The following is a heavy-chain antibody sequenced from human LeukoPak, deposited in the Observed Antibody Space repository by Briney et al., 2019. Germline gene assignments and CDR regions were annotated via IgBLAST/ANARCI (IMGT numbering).Heavy chain of an antibody. CDR1: GGSISSYY. Sequence: SETLSLTCTVSGGSISSYYWSWIRQPPGKGLEWIGYIYYSGSTNCNPSLKSRVTISVDTSKNQFSLKLSSVTAADTAVYYCAREKNDILTGYMPSWFDPWGQGTLVTVSS. V-gene: IGHV4-59*01. CDR3: AREKNDILTGYMPSWFDP. J-gene: IGHJ5*02. D-gene: IGHD3-9*01. CDR2: IYYSGST.